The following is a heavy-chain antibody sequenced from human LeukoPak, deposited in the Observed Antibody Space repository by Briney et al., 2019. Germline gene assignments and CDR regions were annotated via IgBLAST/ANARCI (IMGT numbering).Heavy chain of an antibody. D-gene: IGHD2-15*01. V-gene: IGHV4-4*02. CDR3: ARYCSGGSCYSLYAFDI. Sequence: SGTLSLTCAASGGSISSSNWWSWVRQPPGKGLEWIGEIYHSGSTNYNPSLKSRVTISVDKSKNQFSLKLSSVTAADTAVYYCARYCSGGSCYSLYAFDIWGQGTMVTVSS. CDR1: GGSISSSNW. CDR2: IYHSGST. J-gene: IGHJ3*02.